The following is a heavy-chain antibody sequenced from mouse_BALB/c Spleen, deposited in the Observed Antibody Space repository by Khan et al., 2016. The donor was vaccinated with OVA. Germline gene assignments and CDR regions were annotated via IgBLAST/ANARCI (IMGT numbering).Heavy chain of an antibody. CDR3: ASGGYGNRYYAMDY. J-gene: IGHJ4*01. CDR2: IYPGDGDT. D-gene: IGHD2-10*02. Sequence: QVQLQQSGAELARPGASVKLSCKASGYTFTSYWMQWVKQRPGQGLEWIGAIYPGDGDTRYTQKFKGKATLTADKSSSTAYMQLSSLASEDSAVYYGASGGYGNRYYAMDYWGQGTSVTVSS. CDR1: GYTFTSYW. V-gene: IGHV1-87*01.